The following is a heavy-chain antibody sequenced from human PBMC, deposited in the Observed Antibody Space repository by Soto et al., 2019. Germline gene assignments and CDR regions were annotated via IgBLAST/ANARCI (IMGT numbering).Heavy chain of an antibody. V-gene: IGHV3-33*01. Sequence: QVQPVESGGGVVQPGSSLRLSCAASGFSFSNYDMHWVRQAPGKGLEWVALIWYDGSDKNYVDSVKGRFTISRDNSKSTLYLQMNSLRVEDTAVYYCARRHGYNYDYWGQGTLVTVSS. J-gene: IGHJ4*02. CDR2: IWYDGSDK. D-gene: IGHD5-12*01. CDR1: GFSFSNYD. CDR3: ARRHGYNYDY.